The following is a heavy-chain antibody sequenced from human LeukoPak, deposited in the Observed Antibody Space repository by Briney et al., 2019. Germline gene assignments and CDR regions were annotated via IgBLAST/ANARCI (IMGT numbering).Heavy chain of an antibody. D-gene: IGHD5-18*01. CDR3: AREAMANPYFDY. J-gene: IGHJ4*02. CDR2: ISSSSSYI. Sequence: GGSLRLSCAASGFTFSSYWMNWVRQAPGKGLEWVSSISSSSSYIYYADSVKGRFTISRDNAKNSLYLQMNSLRAEDTAVYYCAREAMANPYFDYWGQGTLVTVSS. V-gene: IGHV3-21*01. CDR1: GFTFSSYW.